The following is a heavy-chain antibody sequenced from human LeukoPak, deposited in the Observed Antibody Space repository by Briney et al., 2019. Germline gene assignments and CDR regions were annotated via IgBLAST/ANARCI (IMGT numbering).Heavy chain of an antibody. Sequence: GGSLRLSCAASGFTFNSYAMSWVRPAPGKGLEWVSAISGSGGSTYYADSVKGRFTISRDNSNNTLYLQMNSLRAEDTAVYYCAKDRSWAAAGTWGQGTLVTVSS. CDR1: GFTFNSYA. V-gene: IGHV3-23*01. CDR2: ISGSGGST. CDR3: AKDRSWAAAGT. J-gene: IGHJ4*02. D-gene: IGHD6-13*01.